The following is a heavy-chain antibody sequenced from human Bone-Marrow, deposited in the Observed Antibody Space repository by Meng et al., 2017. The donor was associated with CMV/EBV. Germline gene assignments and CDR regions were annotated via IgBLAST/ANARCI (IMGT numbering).Heavy chain of an antibody. J-gene: IGHJ6*01. D-gene: IGHD3-3*01. Sequence: GESLKISCAASGFTFSSYWMSWVRQAPGKGLEWVANIKQDGSEKYYVDSVKGRFTISRDNAKNSLYLQMNSLRAEDTAVYYCARDLNFWTRVVIIHYGMDVWGQGTTVTGSS. V-gene: IGHV3-7*01. CDR2: IKQDGSEK. CDR1: GFTFSSYW. CDR3: ARDLNFWTRVVIIHYGMDV.